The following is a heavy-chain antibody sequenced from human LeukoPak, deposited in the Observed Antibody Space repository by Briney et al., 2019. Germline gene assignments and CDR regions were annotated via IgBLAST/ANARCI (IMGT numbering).Heavy chain of an antibody. CDR1: AFTLSDFT. J-gene: IGHJ1*01. Sequence: SGGSLRLSCAAPAFTLSDFTIHWARQASGKGLEWVARIRSKANNYATEYGASVKGRFTISRDDAKNTAYLQMNSLKTEDTAIYYCSAGPSGWTEFFRHWGQGTLVTVSS. D-gene: IGHD6-19*01. V-gene: IGHV3-73*01. CDR3: SAGPSGWTEFFRH. CDR2: IRSKANNYAT.